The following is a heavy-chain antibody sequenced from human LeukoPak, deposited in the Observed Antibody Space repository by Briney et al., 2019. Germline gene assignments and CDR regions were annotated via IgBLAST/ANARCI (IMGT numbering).Heavy chain of an antibody. D-gene: IGHD3-9*01. V-gene: IGHV4-39*01. Sequence: SETLSLTCTVSGGSISSSSYYWGWIRQPPGKGLEWIGSIYYSGSTYYNPSLESRVTISVDTSKNQFSLKLSSVTAADTAVYYCARHRRYFDWLPTGSGVHFDYWGQGTLVTVSS. J-gene: IGHJ4*02. CDR3: ARHRRYFDWLPTGSGVHFDY. CDR1: GGSISSSSYY. CDR2: IYYSGST.